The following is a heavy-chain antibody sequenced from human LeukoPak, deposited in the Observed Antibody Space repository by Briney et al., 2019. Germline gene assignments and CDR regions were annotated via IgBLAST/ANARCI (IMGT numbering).Heavy chain of an antibody. D-gene: IGHD3-22*01. J-gene: IGHJ4*02. Sequence: PSETLSLTCAVYGGSFSGYYWSWIRQPPGKGLEWIGEINHSGSTNYNPSLKSRVTISVDTSKNQFSLKLSSVTAADTAVYYCARDFDSSASRPLDYWGQGTLVTVSS. CDR1: GGSFSGYY. CDR2: INHSGST. CDR3: ARDFDSSASRPLDY. V-gene: IGHV4-34*01.